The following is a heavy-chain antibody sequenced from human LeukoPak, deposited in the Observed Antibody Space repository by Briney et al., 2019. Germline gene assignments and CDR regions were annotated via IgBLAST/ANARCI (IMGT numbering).Heavy chain of an antibody. CDR1: GGSISRYY. D-gene: IGHD3-3*01. CDR2: IYTSGST. J-gene: IGHJ6*03. V-gene: IGHV4-4*07. Sequence: SETLSLTCTVSGGSISRYYWSWIRQPAGKGLEWIGRIYTSGSTNYNPSLKSRVTMSVDTSKNQFSLKLSSVTAADTAVYYCARDFAYYFYYMDVWGKGTTVTVSS. CDR3: ARDFAYYFYYMDV.